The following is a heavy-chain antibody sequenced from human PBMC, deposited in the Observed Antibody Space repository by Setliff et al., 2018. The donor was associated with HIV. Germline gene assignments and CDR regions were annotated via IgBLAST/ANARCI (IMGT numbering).Heavy chain of an antibody. D-gene: IGHD3-3*01. CDR1: GYTFTVYY. J-gene: IGHJ6*02. CDR3: ARAPTLFGVEYYYYFGMDV. CDR2: INPHSGDT. V-gene: IGHV1-2*02. Sequence: ASVKVSCKASGYTFTVYYMHWVRQAPGQGLEWMGWINPHSGDTNYAQKFQDRVTMTRDTSVNIAYMQLSRLRSDDTAVYYCARAPTLFGVEYYYYFGMDVWGQGTTVTVSS.